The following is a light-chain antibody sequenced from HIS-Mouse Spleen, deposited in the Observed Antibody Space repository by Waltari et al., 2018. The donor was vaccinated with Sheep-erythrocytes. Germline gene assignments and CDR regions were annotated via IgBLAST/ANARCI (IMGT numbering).Light chain of an antibody. Sequence: SYELTQPPSVSVSPGQTASINCSGDVLPKKYAYWYQQQSGQVPVLVIYEDSKRPSGIPERFSGSSSGTMATLTISGAQVEDEADYYCYSTDSSGNHSWVFGGGTKLTVL. CDR2: EDS. CDR1: VLPKKY. V-gene: IGLV3-10*01. CDR3: YSTDSSGNHSWV. J-gene: IGLJ3*02.